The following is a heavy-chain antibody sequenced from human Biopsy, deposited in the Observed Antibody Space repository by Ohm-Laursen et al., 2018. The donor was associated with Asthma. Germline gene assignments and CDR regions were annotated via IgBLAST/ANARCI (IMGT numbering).Heavy chain of an antibody. CDR3: ASDFPKDYVRYNFQF. V-gene: IGHV1-24*01. Sequence: ASVTVSCKLSGYSITDLSMHWVRQAPGQGLVWMGGHDHEEGGTVNARRFQGRVTMTEDTSTDTAYMELSSLSSDDTAVYYCASDFPKDYVRYNFQFWGQGTLVTVSS. D-gene: IGHD4-17*01. J-gene: IGHJ4*02. CDR1: GYSITDLS. CDR2: HDHEEGGT.